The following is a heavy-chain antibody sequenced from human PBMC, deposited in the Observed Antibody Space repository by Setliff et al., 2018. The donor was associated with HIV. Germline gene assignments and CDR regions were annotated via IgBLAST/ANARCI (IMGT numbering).Heavy chain of an antibody. CDR3: AAGLNYYDRSGLGA. V-gene: IGHV1-69*13. J-gene: IGHJ5*02. CDR2: IVPVFGIG. Sequence: SVKVSCKASGGTFSTYAISWVRQAPGQGLERMGGIVPVFGIGRSPLKFQGRVIITADESTSTAYMELSSLTSGDTAVYYCAAGLNYYDRSGLGAWGQGTLVTVSS. D-gene: IGHD3-22*01. CDR1: GGTFSTYA.